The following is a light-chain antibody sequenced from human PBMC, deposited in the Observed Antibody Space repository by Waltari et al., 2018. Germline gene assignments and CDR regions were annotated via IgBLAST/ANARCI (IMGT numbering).Light chain of an antibody. CDR2: QDS. Sequence: SYEVTQPPSVSVSPGQTASIPCSGDKLGDKYACWYQQKPGQSPVLVIYQDSKRPSGIPERFSGSNSGNTATLTISGTQAMDEADYYCQAWDSSDVVFGGGTKLTVL. CDR3: QAWDSSDVV. V-gene: IGLV3-1*01. CDR1: KLGDKY. J-gene: IGLJ2*01.